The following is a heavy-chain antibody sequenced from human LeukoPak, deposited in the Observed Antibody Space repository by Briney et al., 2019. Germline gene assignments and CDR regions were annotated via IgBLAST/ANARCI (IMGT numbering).Heavy chain of an antibody. D-gene: IGHD3-10*01. CDR3: ARHRGSGSPYFDY. V-gene: IGHV4-59*08. J-gene: IGHJ4*02. Sequence: SETLSLTCTVSGDSIINYYWSWIRQFPGKGLEWIGYIYYSGSTKYNPSLKSRVTISVDTSKNQFSLKLSSVTAAVTAVYYCARHRGSGSPYFDYWGQGTLVTVSS. CDR1: GDSIINYY. CDR2: IYYSGST.